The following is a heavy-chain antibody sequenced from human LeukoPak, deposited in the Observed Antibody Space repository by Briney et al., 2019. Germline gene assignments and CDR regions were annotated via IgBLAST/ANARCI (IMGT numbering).Heavy chain of an antibody. D-gene: IGHD6-13*01. CDR1: GYTFTTYW. J-gene: IGHJ4*02. V-gene: IGHV1-46*01. CDR3: VRAPRDSSTMLDY. CDR2: INPNDGST. Sequence: GASVKVSCKASGYTFTTYWIQWARQAPGQGLEWVALINPNDGSTTYARKFQGRVTMTRDTSTSTVYMDLSRLTSEDTAVYYCVRAPRDSSTMLDYWGQGTLVTVSS.